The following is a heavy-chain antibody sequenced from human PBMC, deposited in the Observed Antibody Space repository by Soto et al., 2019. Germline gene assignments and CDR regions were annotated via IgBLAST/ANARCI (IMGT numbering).Heavy chain of an antibody. Sequence: GGSLRLSXAASRFTLSTYAMNWVRQAPGKGLEWVSGISESGDSTYYADSVKGRFTIFRDNSKNTLYLEMNSLRAEDTAIYYCAKDPRSWVHYEPKDYWGQGTLVTVSS. V-gene: IGHV3-23*01. J-gene: IGHJ4*02. CDR2: ISESGDST. CDR1: RFTLSTYA. CDR3: AKDPRSWVHYEPKDY. D-gene: IGHD3-22*01.